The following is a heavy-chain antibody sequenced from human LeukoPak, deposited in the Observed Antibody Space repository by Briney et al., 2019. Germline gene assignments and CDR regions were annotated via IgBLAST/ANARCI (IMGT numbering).Heavy chain of an antibody. CDR1: GYFITSYY. CDR3: ARGETYYYDSSGVHDAFDI. J-gene: IGHJ3*02. V-gene: IGHV1-46*01. CDR2: INPSGGST. D-gene: IGHD3-22*01. Sequence: ASVKVSCKASGYFITSYYMHWVRQAPGQGLEWMGIINPSGGSTGYAQKFQGRVTMTRDTSTSTVYMELSSLRSEDTAVYYCARGETYYYDSSGVHDAFDIWGQGTMVTVSS.